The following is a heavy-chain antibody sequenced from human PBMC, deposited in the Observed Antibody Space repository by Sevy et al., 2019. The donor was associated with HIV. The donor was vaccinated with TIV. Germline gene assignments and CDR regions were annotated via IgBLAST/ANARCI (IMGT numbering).Heavy chain of an antibody. Sequence: GGSLRLSCAASGYIFSGYVKSWVRQAPGKGLEWISHISASGGSTYYADSVKGRFTISRDNFKKTLDLQMNSLRAEDTAVYYCAKCSSTSCYDYWGQGTLVTVSS. CDR3: AKCSSTSCYDY. J-gene: IGHJ4*02. V-gene: IGHV3-23*01. CDR1: GYIFSGYV. D-gene: IGHD2-2*01. CDR2: ISASGGST.